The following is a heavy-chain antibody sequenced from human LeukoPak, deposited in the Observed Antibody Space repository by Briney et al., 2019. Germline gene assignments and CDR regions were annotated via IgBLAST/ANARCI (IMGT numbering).Heavy chain of an antibody. Sequence: SETQSLTCAVYGGSFSGYYWSWIRQPPGKGLEWIGEINHSGSTNYNPSLKSRVTISVDTSKNQFSLKLSSVTAADTAVYYCARRTTVGTIFGVVRGNWFDPWGQGTLVTVSS. CDR1: GGSFSGYY. D-gene: IGHD3-3*01. CDR3: ARRTTVGTIFGVVRGNWFDP. CDR2: INHSGST. J-gene: IGHJ5*02. V-gene: IGHV4-34*01.